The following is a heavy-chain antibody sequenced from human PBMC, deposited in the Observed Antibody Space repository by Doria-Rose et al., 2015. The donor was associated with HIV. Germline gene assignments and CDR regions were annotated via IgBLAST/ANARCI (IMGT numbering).Heavy chain of an antibody. D-gene: IGHD1-7*01. Sequence: EVQLVETGGGLVQPGRSLRLSCVGSGFSFESYAMHWVRLAPGKGLEWVAGISWDSGAKGNADSVEGRFTISRDNAKKSVYLEMRSLRPEDTAFYYCAKAPITGPKYYFYMDVWGKGTSVTVSS. CDR2: ISWDSGAK. J-gene: IGHJ6*03. V-gene: IGHV3-9*01. CDR3: AKAPITGPKYYFYMDV. CDR1: GFSFESYA.